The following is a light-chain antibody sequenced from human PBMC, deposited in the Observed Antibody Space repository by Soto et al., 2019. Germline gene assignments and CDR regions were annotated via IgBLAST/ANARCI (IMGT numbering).Light chain of an antibody. Sequence: DIQMAQSPSTLSACVGDRVTITCRASQSISSWLAWYQQKPGRAPKLLIYDASSLQSGVPSRFSGSGSGTEFTLTISSLQPDNFATYYCQHYKSYSQAFGQGTKVDIK. CDR1: QSISSW. J-gene: IGKJ1*01. V-gene: IGKV1-5*01. CDR2: DAS. CDR3: QHYKSYSQA.